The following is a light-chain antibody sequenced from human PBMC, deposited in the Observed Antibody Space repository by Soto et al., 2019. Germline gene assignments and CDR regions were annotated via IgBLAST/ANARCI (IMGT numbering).Light chain of an antibody. CDR3: QQYGSSPWT. J-gene: IGKJ1*01. V-gene: IGKV3-20*01. Sequence: EIMLTQSPGTRSLSPGERATLSCRASQTITSSYLAWYQQKPGQAPRVLIYGASSRATGIPDRFGGSGTGTDFTLTISRLEPEDFAVYYCQQYGSSPWTFGQGTKVEIK. CDR2: GAS. CDR1: QTITSSY.